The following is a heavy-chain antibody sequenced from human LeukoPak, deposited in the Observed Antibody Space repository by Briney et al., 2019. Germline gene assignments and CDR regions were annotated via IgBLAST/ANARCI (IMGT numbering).Heavy chain of an antibody. Sequence: SETLSLTCTVSGGSISSYYWSWIRQPPGKGLEWIGYIYYSGSTNYNPSLKSRVTMSVDTSKNQFSLKLSSVTAADTAVYYCAREAYGSGSRHSYYYYGMDVWGKGTTVTVSS. D-gene: IGHD3-10*01. CDR1: GGSISSYY. CDR2: IYYSGST. J-gene: IGHJ6*04. CDR3: AREAYGSGSRHSYYYYGMDV. V-gene: IGHV4-59*01.